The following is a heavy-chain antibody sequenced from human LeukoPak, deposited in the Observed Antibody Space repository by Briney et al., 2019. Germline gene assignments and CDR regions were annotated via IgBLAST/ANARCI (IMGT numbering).Heavy chain of an antibody. CDR3: ARVPYYDSSGYYYYYYYGMDV. CDR2: IYYGGST. V-gene: IGHV4-59*01. D-gene: IGHD3-22*01. Sequence: PSETLSLTCTVSGGSISSYYWSWIRQPPGKGLEWIGYIYYGGSTNYNPSLKSRVTISVDTSKNQFSLKLSSVTAADTAVYYCARVPYYDSSGYYYYYYYGMDVWGQGTTVTVSS. J-gene: IGHJ6*02. CDR1: GGSISSYY.